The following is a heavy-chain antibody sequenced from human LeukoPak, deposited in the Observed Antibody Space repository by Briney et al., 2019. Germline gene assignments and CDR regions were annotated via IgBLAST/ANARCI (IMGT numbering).Heavy chain of an antibody. CDR3: ARLYSYGPREFDY. CDR2: IYYSGST. J-gene: IGHJ4*02. V-gene: IGHV4-39*01. CDR1: GGSISSSSYY. D-gene: IGHD5-18*01. Sequence: SSETLSLTCTVSGGSISSSSYYWGWIRQPPGKGLEWIGSIYYSGSTYYNPSLKSRVTISVDTSKNQFSLKLSSVTAADTAVYYCARLYSYGPREFDYWGQGTLVTVSS.